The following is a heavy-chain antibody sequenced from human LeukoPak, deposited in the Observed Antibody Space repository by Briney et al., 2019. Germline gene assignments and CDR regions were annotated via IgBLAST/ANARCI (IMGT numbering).Heavy chain of an antibody. CDR2: IKSKTDGGTT. V-gene: IGHV3-15*01. CDR1: GFAFSNAW. J-gene: IGHJ6*02. Sequence: GGSLRLSCAASGFAFSNAWMSWVRQAPGKGLEWVGRIKSKTDGGTTDYAAPVKGRFTISRDDSKNTLYLQMNSLKTEDTAAYYCTTDRQWSGIVVVVAARGGSYYGMDVWGQGTTVTVSS. D-gene: IGHD2-15*01. CDR3: TTDRQWSGIVVVVAARGGSYYGMDV.